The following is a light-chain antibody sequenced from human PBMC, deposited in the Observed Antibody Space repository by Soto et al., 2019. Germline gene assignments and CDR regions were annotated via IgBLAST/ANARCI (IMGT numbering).Light chain of an antibody. CDR2: GGS. V-gene: IGKV3-20*01. CDR1: QSVGSRW. Sequence: EIVLTQSPGTVSLSPVERATLSCRASQSVGSRWLAWYQQKPGQAPRVLIYGGSNRATGIPDRFSGSGSGTDFTLTISRLEPEDFAVYYCQQYYSSRTFGQGTKVEMK. J-gene: IGKJ1*01. CDR3: QQYYSSRT.